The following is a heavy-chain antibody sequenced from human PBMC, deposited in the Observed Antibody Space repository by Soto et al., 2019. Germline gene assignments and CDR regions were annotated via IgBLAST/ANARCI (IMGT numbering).Heavy chain of an antibody. CDR2: IYYTGNT. J-gene: IGHJ5*02. V-gene: IGHV4-59*13. CDR1: GGSISTYY. Sequence: PSETLSLTCTVTGGSISTYYWSWIRQPPGKGLEWIGHIYYTGNTNYNPSLKSRVTISVDTSTNRFSLRLRSVSAADTAVYYCARAQSFAFNTWFDPWGQGTLLTVSS. CDR3: ARAQSFAFNTWFDP.